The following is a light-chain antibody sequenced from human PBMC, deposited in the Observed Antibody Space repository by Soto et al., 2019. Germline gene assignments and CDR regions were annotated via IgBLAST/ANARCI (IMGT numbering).Light chain of an antibody. J-gene: IGLJ1*01. CDR1: SSDVGGYDY. Sequence: QSALTQPPSASGSPGQSVTISCTGTSSDVGGYDYVSWYQQHPGKAPKLMIYEVTKRPSGVPDRFSGSKSGNTASLTVSGLQAEDEADYYCSSYAGSSTPLYVFGTGTKVTVL. CDR2: EVT. V-gene: IGLV2-8*01. CDR3: SSYAGSSTPLYV.